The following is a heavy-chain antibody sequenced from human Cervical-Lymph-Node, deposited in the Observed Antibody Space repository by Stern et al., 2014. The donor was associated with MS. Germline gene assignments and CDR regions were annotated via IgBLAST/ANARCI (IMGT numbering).Heavy chain of an antibody. Sequence: EVQLLESGGGLVKPGGSLRLSCAASGFTFSNAWMSWVRQAPGKGLEWVGRIKSKADGGTTDYAAPVKGRFTISRHDSENTLFLEVNSLKTEDTAVYFCTTTYCRGGTCYAQAHAYWGQGTLVTVSS. J-gene: IGHJ4*02. CDR1: GFTFSNAW. CDR3: TTTYCRGGTCYAQAHAY. CDR2: IKSKADGGTT. D-gene: IGHD2-15*01. V-gene: IGHV3-15*01.